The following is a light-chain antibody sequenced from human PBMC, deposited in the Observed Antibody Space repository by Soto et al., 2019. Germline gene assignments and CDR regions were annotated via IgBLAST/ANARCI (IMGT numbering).Light chain of an antibody. CDR3: SSYAGSNNSV. CDR2: EVS. V-gene: IGLV2-8*01. J-gene: IGLJ3*02. Sequence: QSALTQPPSASGSPGQSVTISCTGTSSDVGGYNYVSWYQQHPGKAPKLMIYEVSKRPSGVPDRFSGSKSGNTASLTVSGLQAEYEADYYCSSYAGSNNSVFGGGTKVTVL. CDR1: SSDVGGYNY.